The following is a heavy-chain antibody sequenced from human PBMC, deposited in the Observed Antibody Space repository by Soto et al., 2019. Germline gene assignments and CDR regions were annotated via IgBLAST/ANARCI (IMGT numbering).Heavy chain of an antibody. D-gene: IGHD4-17*01. J-gene: IGHJ4*02. Sequence: SETLSLTCTVSGGSISSCDYYWSWIRQPPGKGLEWIGYIYYSGSTYYNPSLKSRVTISVDTSKNQFSLKLSSVTAADTAVYYCAREELRYYFDYWGQGTLVTVSS. CDR1: GGSISSCDYY. CDR3: AREELRYYFDY. V-gene: IGHV4-30-4*01. CDR2: IYYSGST.